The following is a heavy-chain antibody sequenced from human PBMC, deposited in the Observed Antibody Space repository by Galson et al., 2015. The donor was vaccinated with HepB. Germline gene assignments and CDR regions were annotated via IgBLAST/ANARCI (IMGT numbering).Heavy chain of an antibody. J-gene: IGHJ4*02. V-gene: IGHV3-15*07. D-gene: IGHD6-13*01. Sequence: SLRLSCAASGFTLSNAWMNWARQAPGKGLEWVGRIKNKNDGGTTDYAAPVKGRFIVSRDDSRNTLYLHMNRLKTEDTAVYYCASGDSSSWYGDFDNWGQGTLVTVSS. CDR1: GFTLSNAW. CDR2: IKNKNDGGTT. CDR3: ASGDSSSWYGDFDN.